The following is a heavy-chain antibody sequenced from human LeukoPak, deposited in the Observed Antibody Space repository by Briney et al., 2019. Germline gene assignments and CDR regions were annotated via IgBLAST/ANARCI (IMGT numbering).Heavy chain of an antibody. CDR3: ARDLRYCSSTSCSYYFDY. CDR1: GFTFSSYW. J-gene: IGHJ4*02. V-gene: IGHV3-7*01. CDR2: IKRDGSEK. Sequence: PGGSLRLSCAASGFTFSSYWMSWVRQAPGKGLEWVANIKRDGSEKYYVDSVKGRFTISRDNAKNSLCLQMNCLRAEDTAVYYCARDLRYCSSTSCSYYFDYWGQGTLVTVSS. D-gene: IGHD2-2*01.